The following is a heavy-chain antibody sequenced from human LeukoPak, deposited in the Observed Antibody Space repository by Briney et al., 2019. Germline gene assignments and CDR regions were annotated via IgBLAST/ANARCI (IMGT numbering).Heavy chain of an antibody. D-gene: IGHD1-26*01. Sequence: GGSLRLSCAASGFTFSTYWMAWVRQAPGKGLEWVANIKGDESAKHQADSVKGRFTISRDNVQNSVYLQMSSLGGEDTAVYYCARDVVGSLDYWGQGTLVTVSS. CDR3: ARDVVGSLDY. J-gene: IGHJ4*02. CDR2: IKGDESAK. V-gene: IGHV3-7*01. CDR1: GFTFSTYW.